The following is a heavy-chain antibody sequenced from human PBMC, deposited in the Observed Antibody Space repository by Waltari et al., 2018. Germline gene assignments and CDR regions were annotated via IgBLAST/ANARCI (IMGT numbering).Heavy chain of an antibody. D-gene: IGHD2-2*01. Sequence: EVQLVESGGRLVRPGGSLRLSFPACGFNFEAYGMTWVRQAPGKGLEWVAGISWNGGSKGYGDALKGRFNISRDNAKNSLYLEINNLRVDDTALYHCVREHYHLGYLDLWGRGTLVTVSS. CDR2: ISWNGGSK. V-gene: IGHV3-20*02. J-gene: IGHJ2*01. CDR3: VREHYHLGYLDL. CDR1: GFNFEAYG.